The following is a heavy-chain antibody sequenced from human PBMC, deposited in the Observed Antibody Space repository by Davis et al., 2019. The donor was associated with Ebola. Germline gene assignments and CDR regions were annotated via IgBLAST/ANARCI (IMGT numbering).Heavy chain of an antibody. Sequence: ALVKVSCKASGYTFTSYGISWVRQAPGQGLEWMGWISAYNGNTNYAQKLQGRVTMTTDTSTSTAYMELRSLRSDDTAVYYCARDQFVVVVVAAHYGMDVWGQGTTVTVSS. V-gene: IGHV1-18*01. CDR1: GYTFTSYG. CDR3: ARDQFVVVVVAAHYGMDV. D-gene: IGHD2-15*01. J-gene: IGHJ6*02. CDR2: ISAYNGNT.